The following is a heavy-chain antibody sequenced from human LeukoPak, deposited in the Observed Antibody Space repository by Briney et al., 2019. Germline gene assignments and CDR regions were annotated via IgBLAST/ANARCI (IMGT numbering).Heavy chain of an antibody. V-gene: IGHV4-59*08. J-gene: IGHJ4*02. D-gene: IGHD3-9*01. CDR1: GCSIRNDY. CDR3: ARSYDILTGYYTLWDY. CDR2: IYHSGRT. Sequence: SETLSLTCTVSGCSIRNDYWGWIRQPPGKGLEWIGDIYHSGRTSYNPSLKSRVTMSVDTSKNQFSLKLSSVTAADTAVYYCARSYDILTGYYTLWDYWGQGTLVTVSS.